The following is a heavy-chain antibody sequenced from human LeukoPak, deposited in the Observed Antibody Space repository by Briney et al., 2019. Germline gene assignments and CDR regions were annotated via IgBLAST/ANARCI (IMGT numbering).Heavy chain of an antibody. Sequence: GGSLRLSCAASGFTFSSYWMTWVRQAPGKGVEWVANIKYDGSDKYYVGSVKGRFTISRDNAKNSLYLQMNSLRAEDAAVYYCVRWGSGNYYRYFDYWGQGTQVTVSS. CDR1: GFTFSSYW. D-gene: IGHD3-10*01. V-gene: IGHV3-7*01. J-gene: IGHJ4*02. CDR2: IKYDGSDK. CDR3: VRWGSGNYYRYFDY.